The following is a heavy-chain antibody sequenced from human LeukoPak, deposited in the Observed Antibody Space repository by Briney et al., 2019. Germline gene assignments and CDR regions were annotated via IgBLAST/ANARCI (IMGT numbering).Heavy chain of an antibody. CDR2: IYSGGTT. CDR1: GFSVSSNY. D-gene: IGHD1-14*01. J-gene: IGHJ5*02. CDR3: AKKYNTGLDP. V-gene: IGHV3-53*01. Sequence: QPGGSLRLSCAASGFSVSSNYMTWVRQAPGKGLEWVSVIYSGGTTYYADSVKGRFTISRDNSKNTLYLQMNSLRAEDTAVYYCAKKYNTGLDPWGQGTLVTVSS.